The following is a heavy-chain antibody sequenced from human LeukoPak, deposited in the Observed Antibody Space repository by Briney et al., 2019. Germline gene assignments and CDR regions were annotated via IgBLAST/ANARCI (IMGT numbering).Heavy chain of an antibody. V-gene: IGHV3-74*01. CDR3: ARLTSGSYPYYYYGMDV. CDR2: INSDGSST. CDR1: GFTFSSYW. D-gene: IGHD1-26*01. J-gene: IGHJ6*02. Sequence: GGSLRLSCAASGFTFSSYWMHWVRQAPGRGLVWVSRINSDGSSTSYADSVKGRFTISRDNAKNTLYLQMNNLRAEDTAVYYCARLTSGSYPYYYYGMDVWGQGATVTVSS.